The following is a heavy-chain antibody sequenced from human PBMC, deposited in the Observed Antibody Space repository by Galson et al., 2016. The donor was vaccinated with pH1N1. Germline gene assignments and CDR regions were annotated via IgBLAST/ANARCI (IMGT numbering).Heavy chain of an antibody. J-gene: IGHJ3*01. Sequence: SLRLSCAASGFGFSSYAMSWVRQAPGKGLEWVSSVSGSGGYTYDADSVKGRFTISRDNSNSTLYLQMNSLGVEDTALYYCAKANFGGYDLDAFYFWGRGTMVNVSS. CDR3: AKANFGGYDLDAFYF. CDR2: VSGSGGYT. D-gene: IGHD5-12*01. V-gene: IGHV3-23*01. CDR1: GFGFSSYA.